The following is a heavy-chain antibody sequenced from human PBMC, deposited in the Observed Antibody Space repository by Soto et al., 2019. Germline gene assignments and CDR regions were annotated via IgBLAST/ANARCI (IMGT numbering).Heavy chain of an antibody. CDR3: ARVRRFGEIHLGWFDP. CDR2: IYYSGST. J-gene: IGHJ5*02. CDR1: GGSISSGGYY. Sequence: SETLSLTCTVSGGSISSGGYYWSWIRQHPGKGLEWIGYIYYSGSTYYNPSLKSRVTISVDTSKNQFSLKLSSVTAADTAVYYCARVRRFGEIHLGWFDPWGQGTLVTVSS. V-gene: IGHV4-31*03. D-gene: IGHD3-10*01.